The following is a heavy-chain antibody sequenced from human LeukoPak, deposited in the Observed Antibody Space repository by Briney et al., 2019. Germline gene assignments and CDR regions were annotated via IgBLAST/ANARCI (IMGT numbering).Heavy chain of an antibody. Sequence: ASVKVSCKASGYTFTGYYMHWVRQAPGQGLEWMGWINPNSGGTNYAQRFQGRVTVTRDTSISTAYMELSRLRSEDTAVYYCARGYSGYSAFDYWGQGTLVTVSS. CDR2: INPNSGGT. J-gene: IGHJ4*02. V-gene: IGHV1-2*02. D-gene: IGHD5-12*01. CDR3: ARGYSGYSAFDY. CDR1: GYTFTGYY.